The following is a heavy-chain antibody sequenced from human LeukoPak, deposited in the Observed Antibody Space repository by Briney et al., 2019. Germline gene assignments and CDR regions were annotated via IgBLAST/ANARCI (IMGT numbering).Heavy chain of an antibody. V-gene: IGHV3-30*02. D-gene: IGHD5-24*01. J-gene: IGHJ4*02. Sequence: GGSLRLSCAASGFTFSTYGMHWVRQAPGKGLEWVAFLRYDGSNKYYGDSVKGRFTISRDNSKNTVYLQMNSLRPEDTGVYYCAKSRTTTDGYNFKLGFDYWGQGTLVTVSS. CDR1: GFTFSTYG. CDR2: LRYDGSNK. CDR3: AKSRTTTDGYNFKLGFDY.